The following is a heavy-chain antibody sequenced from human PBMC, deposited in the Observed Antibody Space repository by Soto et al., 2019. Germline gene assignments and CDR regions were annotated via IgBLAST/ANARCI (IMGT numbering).Heavy chain of an antibody. CDR3: ASSYYDSSFPYYYYGMDV. Sequence: SVKVSCKASGGTFSSYAISWVRQAPGQGLEWMGGIIPIFGTANYAQKFQGRVTITADESTSTAYMELSSLRSEDTAVYYCASSYYDSSFPYYYYGMDVWGQGTTVTVSS. V-gene: IGHV1-69*13. CDR2: IIPIFGTA. CDR1: GGTFSSYA. D-gene: IGHD3-22*01. J-gene: IGHJ6*02.